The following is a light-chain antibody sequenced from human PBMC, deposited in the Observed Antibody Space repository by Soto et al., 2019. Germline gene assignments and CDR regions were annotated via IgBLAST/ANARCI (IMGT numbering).Light chain of an antibody. CDR1: QSVSSSY. J-gene: IGKJ2*01. V-gene: IGKV3-20*01. CDR3: QHLRT. Sequence: EIVLTQSPGTLSLSPGERATLSCRASQSVSSSYLAWYQQKPGQAPRLLIYGASSRATGIPDRFSGRGSGTHFTLTISRLEPEDLAVYYCQHLRTFRQGTKLEIK. CDR2: GAS.